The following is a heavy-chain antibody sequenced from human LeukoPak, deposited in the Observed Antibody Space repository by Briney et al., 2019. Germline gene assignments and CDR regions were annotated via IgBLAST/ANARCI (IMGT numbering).Heavy chain of an antibody. J-gene: IGHJ5*02. CDR3: ASLAMIVVVITTYSWYWFDP. CDR1: GFTFSSYG. D-gene: IGHD3-22*01. V-gene: IGHV3-33*01. CDR2: IWYDGSNK. Sequence: GGSLRLSCAASGFTFSSYGMHWVRQAPGKGLEWVAVIWYDGSNKYYADSVKGRFTISRDNSKNTLYLQMNSLRAEDTAVYYCASLAMIVVVITTYSWYWFDPWGQGTLVTVSS.